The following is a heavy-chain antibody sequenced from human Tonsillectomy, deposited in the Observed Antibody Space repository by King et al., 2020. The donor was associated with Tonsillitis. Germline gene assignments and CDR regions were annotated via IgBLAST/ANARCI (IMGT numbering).Heavy chain of an antibody. CDR3: TRDSSTPALSYGDPLMDY. V-gene: IGHV3-49*05. CDR2: VRSKAYGGST. CDR1: GFTFGDYN. Sequence: VQLVESGGGLIKPGRSLRLSCKTSGFTFGDYNMGWFRQAPGKGLEWVGFVRSKAYGGSTEYAASVKGRISISRDDSKSIAYLQVNSLKTEDTAAYYCTRDSSTPALSYGDPLMDYWGQGTLVTVSS. J-gene: IGHJ4*02. D-gene: IGHD5-18*01.